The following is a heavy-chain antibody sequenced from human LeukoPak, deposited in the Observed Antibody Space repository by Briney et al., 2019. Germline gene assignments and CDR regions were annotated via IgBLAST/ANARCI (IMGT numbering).Heavy chain of an antibody. V-gene: IGHV3-74*01. Sequence: PGESLRLSCAASGFTFSSHWMHWVRQAPGKGLEWLSRISSDGTSTTYGDSVKGRFSISRDNAKNMLFLQMNSLRAEDTALYYCAKGRNGYSSGLVQHWGQGTLVTVSS. J-gene: IGHJ1*01. CDR1: GFTFSSHW. D-gene: IGHD6-19*01. CDR3: AKGRNGYSSGLVQH. CDR2: ISSDGTST.